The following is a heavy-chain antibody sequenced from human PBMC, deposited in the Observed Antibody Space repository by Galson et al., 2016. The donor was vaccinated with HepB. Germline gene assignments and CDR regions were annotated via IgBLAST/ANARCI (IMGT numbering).Heavy chain of an antibody. J-gene: IGHJ4*02. CDR1: GFTFSNAW. Sequence: SLRLSCAASGFTFSNAWMNWVRQAPGKGLEWVGRIKSKTHGGTTDYAAPVKGRFTISRDDSRNTLYLQVNSLKTEDTAVYYCTTGEDGYGYWGQGTLVTVSS. CDR2: IKSKTHGGTT. CDR3: TTGEDGYGY. D-gene: IGHD5-24*01. V-gene: IGHV3-15*07.